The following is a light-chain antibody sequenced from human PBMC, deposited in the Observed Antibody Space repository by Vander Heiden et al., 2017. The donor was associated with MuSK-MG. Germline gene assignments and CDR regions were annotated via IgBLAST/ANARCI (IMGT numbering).Light chain of an antibody. CDR1: QSVSSN. V-gene: IGKV3-15*01. Sequence: EIVMTQSPATLSVSPGERATLSCRASQSVSSNLAWYQQKPGQAPRLLIYGASTRATGIPARFSGSRSGTEFTLTISSLQSEDFAVYYCHLDNTWRQTFGQGTKVEIK. CDR2: GAS. CDR3: HLDNTWRQT. J-gene: IGKJ1*01.